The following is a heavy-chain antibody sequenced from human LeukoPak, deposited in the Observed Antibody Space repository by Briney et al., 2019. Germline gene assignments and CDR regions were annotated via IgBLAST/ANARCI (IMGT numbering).Heavy chain of an antibody. CDR2: ISSSGSTI. J-gene: IGHJ6*04. V-gene: IGHV3-48*03. CDR1: GFTFNNGW. Sequence: GGSLRLSCVVSGFTFNNGWMNWVRQAPGKGLEWVSYISSSGSTIYYADSVKGRFTISRDNAKNSLYLQMNSLRAEDTAVYYCAELGITMIGGVWGKGTTVTISS. CDR3: AELGITMIGGV. D-gene: IGHD3-10*02.